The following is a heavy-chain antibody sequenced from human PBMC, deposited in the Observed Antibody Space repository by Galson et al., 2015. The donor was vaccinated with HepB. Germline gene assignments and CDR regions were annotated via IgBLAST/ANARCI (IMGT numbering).Heavy chain of an antibody. V-gene: IGHV3-48*01. D-gene: IGHD3-3*01. CDR1: GFTFSSYS. Sequence: SLRLSCAASGFTFSSYSMNWVRQAPGKGLEWVSYISSSSSTIYYADSVKGRFTITRDNAKNSLYLQMNSLRAEDTAVYYCAVLTRVVIHYENWGQGTLVTVSS. J-gene: IGHJ4*02. CDR3: AVLTRVVIHYEN. CDR2: ISSSSSTI.